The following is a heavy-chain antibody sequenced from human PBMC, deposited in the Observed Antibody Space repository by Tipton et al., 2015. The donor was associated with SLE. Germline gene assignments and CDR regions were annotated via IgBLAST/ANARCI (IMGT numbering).Heavy chain of an antibody. CDR2: INHSGST. CDR3: ATLKFFGELGIGRDY. CDR1: GGSISSSSYY. D-gene: IGHD3-3*01. Sequence: TLSLTCTVSGGSISSSSYYWGWIRQPPGKELEWIGEINHSGSTNYNPSLKSRVTISVDTSKNQFSLKLSSVTAADTAVYYCATLKFFGELGIGRDYWGQGTLVTVSS. J-gene: IGHJ4*02. V-gene: IGHV4-39*07.